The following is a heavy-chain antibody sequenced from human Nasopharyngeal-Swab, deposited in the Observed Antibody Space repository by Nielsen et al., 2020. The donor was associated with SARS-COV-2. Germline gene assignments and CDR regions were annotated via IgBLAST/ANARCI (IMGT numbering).Heavy chain of an antibody. CDR1: GFTVSSNY. CDR3: ARVIAGRSYYFDS. Sequence: GESLKISCAASGFTVSSNYMTWVRQAPGKGLEWVSVIYSGGSTYYADSVKGRFTISRDNSNNTLYLQMISLRADDTAVYYCARVIAGRSYYFDSWGQGTLVTVSS. CDR2: IYSGGST. D-gene: IGHD6-6*01. V-gene: IGHV3-53*01. J-gene: IGHJ4*02.